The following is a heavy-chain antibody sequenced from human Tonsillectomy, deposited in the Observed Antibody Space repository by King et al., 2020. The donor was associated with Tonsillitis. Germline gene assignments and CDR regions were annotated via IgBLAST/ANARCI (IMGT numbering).Heavy chain of an antibody. Sequence: QLQESGPGLVKPSETLSLTCTVSGASISSYYWSWIRQPPGKGLEWIGYIYYSGSTNYNPSLKSRVTLSMDTSKNQFSLKLSSVTAADTAIYYCARPMPIYYYDSDYYSGGPFDIWGQGTMVIVSS. D-gene: IGHD3-22*01. CDR2: IYYSGST. CDR1: GASISSYY. V-gene: IGHV4-59*08. CDR3: ARPMPIYYYDSDYYSGGPFDI. J-gene: IGHJ3*02.